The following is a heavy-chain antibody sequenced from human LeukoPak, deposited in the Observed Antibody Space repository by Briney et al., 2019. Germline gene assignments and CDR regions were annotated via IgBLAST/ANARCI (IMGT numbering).Heavy chain of an antibody. V-gene: IGHV3-15*01. J-gene: IGHJ4*02. D-gene: IGHD3-22*01. Sequence: PGGSLRLSCAASGFTFSKAWMSWVRQAPGKGLEWVGRIKKKIDGETTDHATPVKGRFTISRDDSKNMVYLLMNSLKTEDTAVYYCTTSYYDSSGFRAWGQGTLVTVSS. CDR1: GFTFSKAW. CDR2: IKKKIDGETT. CDR3: TTSYYDSSGFRA.